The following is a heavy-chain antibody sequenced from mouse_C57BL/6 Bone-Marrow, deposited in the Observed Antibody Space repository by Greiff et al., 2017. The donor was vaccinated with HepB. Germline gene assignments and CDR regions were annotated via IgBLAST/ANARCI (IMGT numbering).Heavy chain of an antibody. CDR1: GYTFTSYW. Sequence: QVHVKQSGAELVKPGASVKMSCKASGYTFTSYWITWVKQRPGQGLEWIGDIYPGSGSTNYNEKFKSKATLTVDTSSSTAYMQLSSLTSEDSAVYYCASSTMVTPWFAYWGQGTLVTVSA. D-gene: IGHD2-2*01. J-gene: IGHJ3*01. CDR3: ASSTMVTPWFAY. CDR2: IYPGSGST. V-gene: IGHV1-55*01.